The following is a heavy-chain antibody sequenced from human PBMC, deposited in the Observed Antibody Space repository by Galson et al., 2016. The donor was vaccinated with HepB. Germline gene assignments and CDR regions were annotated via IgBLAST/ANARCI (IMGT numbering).Heavy chain of an antibody. D-gene: IGHD1-1*01. V-gene: IGHV3-53*01. J-gene: IGHJ4*02. CDR2: IHSGGGA. CDR1: GFTVSSNY. Sequence: SLRLSSAASGFTVSSNYMNWVRQPPGKGLEWVSFIHSGGGAYYTHSVKGRFTISTDNSKNTLYLQMNSLRAEDTAIYYCARGGPHNNYFDYWGQGTLVTVSS. CDR3: ARGGPHNNYFDY.